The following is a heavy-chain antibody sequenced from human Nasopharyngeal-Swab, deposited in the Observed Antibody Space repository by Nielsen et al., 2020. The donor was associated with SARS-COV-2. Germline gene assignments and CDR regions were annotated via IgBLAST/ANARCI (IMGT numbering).Heavy chain of an antibody. Sequence: GESLKISCAASGFTFSDYYMSWIRQAPGKGLEWVSYISSSGSTIYNADSVKGRFTISRDNDKNSLYLQMNSLRVEDTAVYYCARNYYDNSGYYPDAFDIWGHGTKVTVSS. CDR1: GFTFSDYY. V-gene: IGHV3-11*04. CDR3: ARNYYDNSGYYPDAFDI. D-gene: IGHD3-22*01. J-gene: IGHJ3*02. CDR2: ISSSGSTI.